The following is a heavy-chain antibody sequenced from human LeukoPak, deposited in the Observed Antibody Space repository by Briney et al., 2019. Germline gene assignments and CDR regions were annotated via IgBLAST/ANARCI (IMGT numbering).Heavy chain of an antibody. J-gene: IGHJ6*03. CDR1: RFTFSTYW. V-gene: IGHV3-7*03. CDR3: AKAGSYSGYDDRYYYYYYMDV. Sequence: GGSLRLSCAASRFTFSTYWMSWVRQAPGKGLEWVANIKQDGSEKYYVDSVKGRFTISRDNAKNSLYLQMNSLRAEDTALYYCAKAGSYSGYDDRYYYYYYMDVWGKGTTVTVSS. D-gene: IGHD5-12*01. CDR2: IKQDGSEK.